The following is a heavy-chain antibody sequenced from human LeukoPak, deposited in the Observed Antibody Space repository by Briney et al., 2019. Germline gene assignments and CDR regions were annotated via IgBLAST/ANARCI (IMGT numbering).Heavy chain of an antibody. V-gene: IGHV3-23*01. D-gene: IGHD3-3*01. Sequence: GGSLRLSCAASGFTFSSYDMSWVRQAPGKGLEWVSAISGSGGSTYYADSVKGRFTISRDNSKNTLYLQMNSLRAEDTAVYYCAKVGLRFLEWWNQFDPWGQGTLVTVSS. CDR2: ISGSGGST. J-gene: IGHJ5*02. CDR1: GFTFSSYD. CDR3: AKVGLRFLEWWNQFDP.